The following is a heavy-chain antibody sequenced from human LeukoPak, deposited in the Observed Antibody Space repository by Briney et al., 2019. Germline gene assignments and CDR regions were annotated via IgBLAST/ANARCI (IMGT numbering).Heavy chain of an antibody. CDR2: IYPGDSDT. Sequence: GESLQISCKGSGYSFTSYWIGWVRQMPGKGLEWMGIIYPGDSDTRYSPSFQGQVTISADKSISTAYLQWSSLKASDTAMYNCARQLQYDYVWGSYRPPPPDAFDIWGQGTMVTVSS. J-gene: IGHJ3*02. CDR1: GYSFTSYW. D-gene: IGHD3-16*02. CDR3: ARQLQYDYVWGSYRPPPPDAFDI. V-gene: IGHV5-51*01.